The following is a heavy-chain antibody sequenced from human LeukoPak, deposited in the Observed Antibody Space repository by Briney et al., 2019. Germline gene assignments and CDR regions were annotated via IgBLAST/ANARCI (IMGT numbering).Heavy chain of an antibody. J-gene: IGHJ4*02. Sequence: GGSLRLSCAASGFTFSSYSMNWVRQAPGKGLEWVSSISSSSSYIYYADSVKGRFTISRDNAKNSLYLQMNSLRAEDKAVYYCARDRVSVATIPEAGYWGQGTLVTVSS. V-gene: IGHV3-21*01. CDR2: ISSSSSYI. D-gene: IGHD5-12*01. CDR3: ARDRVSVATIPEAGY. CDR1: GFTFSSYS.